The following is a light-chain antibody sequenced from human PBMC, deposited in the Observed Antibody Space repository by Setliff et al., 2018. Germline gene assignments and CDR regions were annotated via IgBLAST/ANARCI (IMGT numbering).Light chain of an antibody. J-gene: IGKJ1*01. CDR2: GAS. Sequence: DIQMIQSPSSLAASVGDRVTITCRASQDIDNYLAWYQQKPGKVPTLLIHGASTLQSGAPSRFSGGGSGTDFTLTISSLQPEDVATYYCQKYKTAPRTFGQGTKVDIK. CDR1: QDIDNY. V-gene: IGKV1-27*01. CDR3: QKYKTAPRT.